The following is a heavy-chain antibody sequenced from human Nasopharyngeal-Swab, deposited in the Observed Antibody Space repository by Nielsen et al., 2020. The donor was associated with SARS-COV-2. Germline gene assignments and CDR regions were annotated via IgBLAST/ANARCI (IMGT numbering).Heavy chain of an antibody. Sequence: GVSLRLSCAASGFTFSSYGMHWVRQAPGKGLEWVAVISYDGSNKYYADSVKGRFTISRDNSKNTLYLQMNSLRAEDTAVYYCASCSGGSCYSGWFDPWGQGTLVTVSS. V-gene: IGHV3-30*03. J-gene: IGHJ5*02. D-gene: IGHD2-15*01. CDR3: ASCSGGSCYSGWFDP. CDR1: GFTFSSYG. CDR2: ISYDGSNK.